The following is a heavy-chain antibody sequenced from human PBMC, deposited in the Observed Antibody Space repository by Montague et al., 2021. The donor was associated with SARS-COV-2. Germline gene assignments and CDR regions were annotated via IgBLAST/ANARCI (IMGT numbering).Heavy chain of an antibody. CDR2: IWYDGSNK. D-gene: IGHD1-14*01. Sequence: SLRLSCAASGFTFSSYGMHWVRQAPSEGLEWVAVIWYDGSNKYYADSVKGRFTISRDNSKNTLYLQMNSLRAEDTAVYYCARDREPEGIDYWGQRTLVTVSS. V-gene: IGHV3-33*01. CDR3: ARDREPEGIDY. J-gene: IGHJ4*02. CDR1: GFTFSSYG.